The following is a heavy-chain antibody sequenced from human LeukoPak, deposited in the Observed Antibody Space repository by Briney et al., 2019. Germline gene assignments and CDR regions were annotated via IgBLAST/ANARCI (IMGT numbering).Heavy chain of an antibody. Sequence: GGSLRLSCAASGFTFSSYAMTWVRQAPGKGLEWVSCLSGSGDYTNYAGSVKGQFTISRNNSKNTLYLQMNSLRAEDTALYSCAKDPSRTYREYGSARPDSWGQGTLVTVSS. CDR1: GFTFSSYA. V-gene: IGHV3-23*01. D-gene: IGHD3-10*01. J-gene: IGHJ4*02. CDR3: AKDPSRTYREYGSARPDS. CDR2: LSGSGDYT.